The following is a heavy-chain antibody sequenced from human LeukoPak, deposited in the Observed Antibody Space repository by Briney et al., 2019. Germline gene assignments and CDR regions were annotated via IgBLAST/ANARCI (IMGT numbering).Heavy chain of an antibody. D-gene: IGHD3-9*01. V-gene: IGHV1-24*01. J-gene: IGHJ4*02. CDR1: GYSLIEVA. CDR2: FDPEDGEDGET. CDR3: AMTDRYAGRPFDY. Sequence: ASVKVSCKVSGYSLIEVAMHWVRQAPRKGLEWVGSFDPEDGEDGETHYAQKFQGRVTMTEDASTDTAYMELTSLSSEDTALYYCAMTDRYAGRPFDYWGQGTLVTVSS.